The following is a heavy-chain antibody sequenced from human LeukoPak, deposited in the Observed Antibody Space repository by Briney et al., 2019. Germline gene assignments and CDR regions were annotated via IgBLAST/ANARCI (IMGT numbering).Heavy chain of an antibody. V-gene: IGHV3-11*01. D-gene: IGHD3-10*01. J-gene: IGHJ4*02. CDR2: ISSSGSTI. Sequence: GGSLRLSCAASGFTFSSAWMTWVRQAPGKGLEWVSYISSSGSTIYYADSVKGRFTISRDNAKNSLYLQMNSLRAEDTAVYYCARLALWFGESNYFDYWGQGTLVTVSS. CDR1: GFTFSSAW. CDR3: ARLALWFGESNYFDY.